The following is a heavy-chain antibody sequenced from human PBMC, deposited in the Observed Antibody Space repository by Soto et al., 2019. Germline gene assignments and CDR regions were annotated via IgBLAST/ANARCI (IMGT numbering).Heavy chain of an antibody. Sequence: QVQLQQSGPGLVKPSQTLSLTCAISGDSISTNSAGWNWIRQSPSRGIEWLGRTYYRSKWFSDYAVFVKYRITFNPDTSKNQISLQLNSGTLEDTAVYYCARGGVVLDYWGQGTLVTVSS. V-gene: IGHV6-1*01. CDR1: GDSISTNSAG. D-gene: IGHD3-10*02. CDR3: ARGGVVLDY. CDR2: TYYRSKWFS. J-gene: IGHJ4*02.